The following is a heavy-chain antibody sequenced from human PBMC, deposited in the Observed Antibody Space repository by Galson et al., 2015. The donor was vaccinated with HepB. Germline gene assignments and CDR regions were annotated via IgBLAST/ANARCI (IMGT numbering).Heavy chain of an antibody. J-gene: IGHJ3*02. V-gene: IGHV3-30-3*01. Sequence: SLRLSCAASGFTFSSYAMHWVRQAPGKGLEWVAVISYDGSNKYYADSVKGRFTISRDNSKNTLYLQMNSLRAEDTAVYYCARGDFWSGTDIWGQGTMVTVSS. CDR2: ISYDGSNK. CDR1: GFTFSSYA. D-gene: IGHD3-3*01. CDR3: ARGDFWSGTDI.